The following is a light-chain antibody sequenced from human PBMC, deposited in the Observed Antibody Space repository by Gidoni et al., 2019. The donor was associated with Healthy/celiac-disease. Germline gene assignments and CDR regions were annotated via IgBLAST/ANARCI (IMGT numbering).Light chain of an antibody. CDR3: QQYDNRPS. J-gene: IGKJ4*01. CDR2: DAS. CDR1: KDISNY. V-gene: IGKV1-33*01. Sequence: DLQTTKSPSSLAASVADRVTTTCHASKDISNYLNWYQQNPGKAPKLLIYDASDVETGVPSRLSGCRSGRDFTFTISSLQPEEIATYYGQQYDNRPSFGGGTKVEIK.